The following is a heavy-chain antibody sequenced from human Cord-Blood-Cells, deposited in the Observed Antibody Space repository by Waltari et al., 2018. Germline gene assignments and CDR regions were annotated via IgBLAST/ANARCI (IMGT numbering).Heavy chain of an antibody. J-gene: IGHJ2*01. CDR2: IYYSGST. D-gene: IGHD6-6*01. V-gene: IGHV4-39*01. CDR3: ASAWSIAARPESWYFDL. Sequence: QLQLQESGPGLVKPSETLSLTCTVSGGSISSSSYYWGWIRQPPGKGLEWIGSIYYSGSTYYNPSLKRRVTISVDTSKNQFSLKLSSVTAADTAAYYCASAWSIAARPESWYFDLWGRGTLVTVSS. CDR1: GGSISSSSYY.